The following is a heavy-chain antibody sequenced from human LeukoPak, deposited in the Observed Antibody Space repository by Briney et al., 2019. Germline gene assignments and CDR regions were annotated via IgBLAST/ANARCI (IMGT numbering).Heavy chain of an antibody. D-gene: IGHD2-21*02. J-gene: IGHJ3*02. CDR1: GFTFSSYA. CDR2: ISYDGSNK. CDR3: AGCGGDCYDAFDI. V-gene: IGHV3-30*04. Sequence: GSLRLSCAASGFTFSSYAMYWVRQAPGKGLEWVAVISYDGSNKYYADSVKGRFTISRDNSKNTLYLQMNSLRAEDTAVYYCAGCGGDCYDAFDIWGQGTMVTVSS.